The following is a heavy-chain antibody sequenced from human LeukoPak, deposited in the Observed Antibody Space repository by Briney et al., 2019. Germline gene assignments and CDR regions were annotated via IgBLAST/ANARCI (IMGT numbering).Heavy chain of an antibody. Sequence: GSSVKVSCKASGGTFSSYAISWVRQAPGQGLEWMGGIIPIFGTANYAQKFQGRVTITTDESTSTAYMELSSLRSEDTAVYYCARVLSSSTSCYMRSGYYYMDVWGKGTTVTVSS. CDR1: GGTFSSYA. CDR2: IIPIFGTA. V-gene: IGHV1-69*05. J-gene: IGHJ6*03. D-gene: IGHD2-2*02. CDR3: ARVLSSSTSCYMRSGYYYMDV.